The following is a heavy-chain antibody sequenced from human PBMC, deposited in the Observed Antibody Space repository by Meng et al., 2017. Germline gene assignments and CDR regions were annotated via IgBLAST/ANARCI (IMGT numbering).Heavy chain of an antibody. CDR3: ASRYYYDSSGYYPNRRYYFDY. V-gene: IGHV1-69*06. J-gene: IGHJ4*02. Sequence: QVQRVTSGAEGKKPGSPVKFSCKASGGTFSSYAISWVRQAPGQGLEWMGGIIPIFGTANYAQKFQGRVTITADKSTSTAYMELSSLRSEDTAVYYCASRYYYDSSGYYPNRRYYFDYWGQGTLVTVSS. CDR1: GGTFSSYA. CDR2: IIPIFGTA. D-gene: IGHD3-22*01.